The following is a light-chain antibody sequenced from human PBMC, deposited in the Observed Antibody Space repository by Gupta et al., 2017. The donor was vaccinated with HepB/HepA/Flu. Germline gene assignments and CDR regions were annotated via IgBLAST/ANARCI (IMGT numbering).Light chain of an antibody. CDR1: SSDVGSYNY. V-gene: IGLV2-11*01. Sequence: QSAMTQPRSVSGSPGQSVPIPCTGTSSDVGSYNYVSWYQQHPGKAPKVIIYDINKRPSGVPDRFSGSKSGNTASLTISGLQTEDEADYFCCSYAGRYVYAVFGGGTKLTVL. CDR2: DIN. CDR3: CSYAGRYVYAV. J-gene: IGLJ2*01.